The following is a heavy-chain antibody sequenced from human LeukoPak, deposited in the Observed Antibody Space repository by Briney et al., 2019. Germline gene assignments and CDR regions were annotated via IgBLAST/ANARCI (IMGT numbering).Heavy chain of an antibody. V-gene: IGHV4-4*07. CDR2: IYTSGST. CDR1: GGSISSYY. Sequence: PSETLSLTCTVSGGSISSYYWSWIRQPAGKGLEWIGRIYTSGSTNYNPSLKSRVTMSVDTSKNQFSLELSSVTAADTAVYYCAREPRATIFGVVIRDYYYGMDVWGQGTTVTVSS. J-gene: IGHJ6*02. CDR3: AREPRATIFGVVIRDYYYGMDV. D-gene: IGHD3-3*01.